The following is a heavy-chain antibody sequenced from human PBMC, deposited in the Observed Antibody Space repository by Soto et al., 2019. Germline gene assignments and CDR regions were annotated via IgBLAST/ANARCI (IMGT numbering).Heavy chain of an antibody. CDR2: LYHTGST. Sequence: QVQLQESGPGLVKPSETLSVTCTVSGDSITSYNWNWIRQSPGKGLEWVGYLYHTGSTNSHPSFKSRVTISVDTSKSQFSLKLSSVTAADTAVYYCASDIPTCYPACVFDIWGQGTVVTVSS. V-gene: IGHV4-59*01. CDR1: GDSITSYN. CDR3: ASDIPTCYPACVFDI. D-gene: IGHD2-21*01. J-gene: IGHJ3*02.